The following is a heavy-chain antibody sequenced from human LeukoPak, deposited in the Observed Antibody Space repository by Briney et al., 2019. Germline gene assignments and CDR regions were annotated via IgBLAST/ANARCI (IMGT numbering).Heavy chain of an antibody. CDR1: GFTFSSYR. CDR2: IKQDGSVK. J-gene: IGHJ4*02. CDR3: ARGGDLRDYGDYSYIPDFDY. D-gene: IGHD4-17*01. Sequence: GGSLRLSCAASGFTFSSYRMSWVRQAPGKGLEWVANIKQDGSVKYYVDSVKGRFTISRDNAKNSLYLQMNSLRAEDTAVYYCARGGDLRDYGDYSYIPDFDYWGQGTLVTVSS. V-gene: IGHV3-7*03.